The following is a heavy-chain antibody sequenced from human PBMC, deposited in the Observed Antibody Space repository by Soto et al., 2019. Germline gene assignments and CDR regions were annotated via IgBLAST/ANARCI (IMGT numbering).Heavy chain of an antibody. Sequence: QVQLVESGGGLVKPGGSLRLSCAASGFTFSDYYISWIRQAPGKGLEWVSYISSGGSTIHYADSVKGRFTISRDNAKNSLYLQMNSLRAGDTAMYYCATGGGVGVAGNFEHWGQGTLVTVSS. CDR1: GFTFSDYY. V-gene: IGHV3-11*01. CDR3: ATGGGVGVAGNFEH. CDR2: ISSGGSTI. J-gene: IGHJ4*02. D-gene: IGHD6-19*01.